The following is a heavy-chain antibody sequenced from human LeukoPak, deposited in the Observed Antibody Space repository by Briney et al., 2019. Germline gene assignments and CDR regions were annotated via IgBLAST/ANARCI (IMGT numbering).Heavy chain of an antibody. CDR2: IYYSGST. D-gene: IGHD3-9*01. J-gene: IGHJ4*02. CDR1: GGSISSSSYY. V-gene: IGHV4-39*07. CDR3: ARVPAKLRYFDWFYFDY. Sequence: SETLSLTCTVSGGSISSSSYYWGWIRQPPGKGLEWIGSIYYSGSTYYNPSLKSRVTISVDTSKNQFSLKLSSVTAADTAVYYCARVPAKLRYFDWFYFDYWGQGTLVTVSS.